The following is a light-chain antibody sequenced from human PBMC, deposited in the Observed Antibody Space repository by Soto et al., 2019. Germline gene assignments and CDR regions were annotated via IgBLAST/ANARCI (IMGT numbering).Light chain of an antibody. V-gene: IGLV2-14*01. Sequence: QSALTQPASVSGSPGQSITISCTGTSRDVGGYNYVSWYQQHPGKAPKLMIYDDSNRPSGVSNRFSGSKSGNTASLTISGLQAEDESDYYCSSYTSSSIVVFGGGTKLTVL. CDR1: SRDVGGYNY. CDR2: DDS. J-gene: IGLJ2*01. CDR3: SSYTSSSIVV.